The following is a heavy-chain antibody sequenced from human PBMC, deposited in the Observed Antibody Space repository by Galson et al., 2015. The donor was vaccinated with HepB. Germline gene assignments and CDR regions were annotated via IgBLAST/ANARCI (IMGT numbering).Heavy chain of an antibody. CDR3: ARDQGWKDSSDAFDI. V-gene: IGHV3-48*02. D-gene: IGHD3-22*01. J-gene: IGHJ3*02. Sequence: SLRLSCAASGFTFSSYSMNWVRQAPGKGLEWVSYISSSSSTVYYADSVKGRFTISRDNAKNSLYLQMNSLRDEGTAVYYCARDQGWKDSSDAFDIWGQGTMVTVSS. CDR2: ISSSSSTV. CDR1: GFTFSSYS.